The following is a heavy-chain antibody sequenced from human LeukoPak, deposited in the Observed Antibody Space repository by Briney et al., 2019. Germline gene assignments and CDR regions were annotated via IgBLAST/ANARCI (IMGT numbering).Heavy chain of an antibody. CDR1: GFTFSRYA. CDR2: ISGSGGST. D-gene: IGHD3-16*01. J-gene: IGHJ4*02. CDR3: ATPYYDGDY. Sequence: PGGSLTLSCAASGFTFSRYAMSWVRRAPGKGLEWVSTISGSGGSTYYADSVKGRFTISRDNSKNTLYLQMNSLRAEDTAVYYCATPYYDGDYWGQGTLVTVSS. V-gene: IGHV3-23*01.